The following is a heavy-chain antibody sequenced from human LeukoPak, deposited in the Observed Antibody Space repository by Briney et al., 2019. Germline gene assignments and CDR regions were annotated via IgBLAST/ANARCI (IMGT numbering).Heavy chain of an antibody. CDR2: IIPIFGTA. CDR3: ARDPPLELQSDDWFDP. V-gene: IGHV1-69*05. D-gene: IGHD1-7*01. J-gene: IGHJ5*02. CDR1: GGTFSSYA. Sequence: SVKVSCKASGGTFSSYAISWVRQAPGQGLEWMGGIIPIFGTANYAQKFQGRVTITTDESTSTAYMELSSVTAADTAVYYCARDPPLELQSDDWFDPWGQGTLVTVSS.